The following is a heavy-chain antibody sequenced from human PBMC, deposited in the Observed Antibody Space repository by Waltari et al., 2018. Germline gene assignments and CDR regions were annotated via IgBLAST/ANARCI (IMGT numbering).Heavy chain of an antibody. CDR1: GSTFSSYA. Sequence: EVQLVESGGGLVQPGGSLRLSCAASGSTFSSYAMSWVRQAPVKGLEWVSAISGSGGSTYYADAVKGRFTISRDNSKNTLYLQMNSLRAEDTAVYYCAKDHDFWGGPPGYWGQGTLVTVSS. V-gene: IGHV3-23*04. D-gene: IGHD3-3*01. CDR3: AKDHDFWGGPPGY. J-gene: IGHJ4*02. CDR2: ISGSGGST.